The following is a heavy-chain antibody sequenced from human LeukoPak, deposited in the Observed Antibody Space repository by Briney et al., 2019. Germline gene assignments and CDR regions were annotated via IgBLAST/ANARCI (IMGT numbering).Heavy chain of an antibody. CDR3: ARDQGSSSWYTHFDY. D-gene: IGHD6-13*01. Sequence: GGSLRLSCAASGFTFSSYGMHWVRQAPGKGLEWVAVISYDGSNKYYADSVKGRFTISRDNSKNTLYLQMNSLRAEDTAVYYCARDQGSSSWYTHFDYWGQGTLVTVSS. V-gene: IGHV3-30*03. CDR1: GFTFSSYG. J-gene: IGHJ4*02. CDR2: ISYDGSNK.